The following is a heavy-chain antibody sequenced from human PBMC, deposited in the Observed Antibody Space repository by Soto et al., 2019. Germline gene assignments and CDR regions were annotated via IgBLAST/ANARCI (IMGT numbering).Heavy chain of an antibody. V-gene: IGHV3-23*01. Sequence: PGGSLRLSCAASGFTFSSYAMSWVRQALGKGLEWVSSISRSDDGPYYADSVRGRFTISRDNSQNTLYLLMNSLRAEDTAVYYCAKNYFFDSWGQGAPVTVSS. CDR3: AKNYFFDS. J-gene: IGHJ4*02. CDR2: ISRSDDGP. CDR1: GFTFSSYA.